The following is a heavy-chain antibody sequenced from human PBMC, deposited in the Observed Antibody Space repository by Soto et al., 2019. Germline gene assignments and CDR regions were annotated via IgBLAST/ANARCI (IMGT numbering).Heavy chain of an antibody. Sequence: PSETLSLTCTVSGGSISSYYWSWIRQPPGKGLEWIGYIYYSGSTNYNPSLKSRVTISVDTSKNQFSLKLSSVTAADTAVYYCARDPPAYYYGSGSPSVEAVSYYWGQGTLVTVSS. CDR2: IYYSGST. D-gene: IGHD3-10*01. CDR3: ARDPPAYYYGSGSPSVEAVSYY. CDR1: GGSISSYY. J-gene: IGHJ4*02. V-gene: IGHV4-59*01.